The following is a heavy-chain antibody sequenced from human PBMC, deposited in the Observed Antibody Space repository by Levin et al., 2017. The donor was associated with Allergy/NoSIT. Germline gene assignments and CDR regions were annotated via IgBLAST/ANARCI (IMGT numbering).Heavy chain of an antibody. CDR3: ARRAQYSSSWSFDY. CDR1: GGSISSRSYG. D-gene: IGHD2-2*01. Sequence: SETLSLTCTVSGGSISSRSYGWGWIRQSPVKGLEWIGTIYYSGTTYYNPTLKSRVTISLDTSKNQFSRNLSSGTAADTAVYFCARRAQYSSSWSFDYWGQGTLVTVSS. CDR2: IYYSGTT. V-gene: IGHV4-39*01. J-gene: IGHJ4*02.